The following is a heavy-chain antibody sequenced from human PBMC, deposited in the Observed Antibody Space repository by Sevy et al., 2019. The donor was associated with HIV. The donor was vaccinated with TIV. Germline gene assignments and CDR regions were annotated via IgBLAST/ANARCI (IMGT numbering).Heavy chain of an antibody. J-gene: IGHJ3*02. V-gene: IGHV1-46*01. Sequence: ASVKVSCKASGYTFTSYYMHWVRQAPGQGLEWMGIINPSGGSTSYAQKFQGRVTMTRDTSTSTVYMELSSLRSEDTAVYYWARERGGEVGVDAFDIWGQGTMVTVSS. D-gene: IGHD1-26*01. CDR2: INPSGGST. CDR1: GYTFTSYY. CDR3: ARERGGEVGVDAFDI.